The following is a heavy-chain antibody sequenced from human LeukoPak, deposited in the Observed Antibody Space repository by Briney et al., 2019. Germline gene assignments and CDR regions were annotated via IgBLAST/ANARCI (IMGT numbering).Heavy chain of an antibody. CDR3: TTYSYTGGYYAFDI. Sequence: GESLKISFQGSGYRFTKQWIGWVRQMPGKGLEWMAIIYPDDSRTEYAPSLEHQVTISADKSITTTYLQWRSLKASDTAMYYCTTYSYTGGYYAFDIWGRGTMVTVSS. V-gene: IGHV5-51*01. CDR2: IYPDDSRT. D-gene: IGHD3-22*01. CDR1: GYRFTKQW. J-gene: IGHJ3*02.